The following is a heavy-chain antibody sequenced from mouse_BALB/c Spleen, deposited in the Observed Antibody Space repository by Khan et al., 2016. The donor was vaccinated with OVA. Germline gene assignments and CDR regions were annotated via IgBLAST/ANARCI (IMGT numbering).Heavy chain of an antibody. CDR1: GYTFTSYW. CDR2: TNPTNGRT. J-gene: IGHJ2*01. Sequence: QVQLKESGAELVKAGASVKMSCKASGYTFTSYWMHWVKQRLGQGLEWFAETNPTNGRTYYTEKFKSKATLTVDKSSSTAYMLLSGPTFEDSAVYYCARIKKIVATYFDYWGQGTTLTVSS. D-gene: IGHD1-1*01. CDR3: ARIKKIVATYFDY. V-gene: IGHV1S81*02.